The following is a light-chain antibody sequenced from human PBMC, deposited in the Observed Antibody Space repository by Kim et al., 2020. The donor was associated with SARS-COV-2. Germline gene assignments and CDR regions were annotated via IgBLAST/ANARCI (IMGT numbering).Light chain of an antibody. CDR2: GAS. CDR1: QSVSSD. J-gene: IGKJ4*01. CDR3: QQYNRWPPLT. V-gene: IGKV3D-15*01. Sequence: VSPGERATLSCRASQSVSSDLAWYQQKPGQAPRLLIYGASNRATGIPARFSGGGSGTEFTLTISSLQSEDFAVYYCQQYNRWPPLTFGGGTKLEI.